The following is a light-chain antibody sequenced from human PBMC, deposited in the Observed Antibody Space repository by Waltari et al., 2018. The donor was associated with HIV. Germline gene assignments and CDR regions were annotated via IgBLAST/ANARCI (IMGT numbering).Light chain of an antibody. J-gene: IGLJ2*01. CDR3: QAWDSSTVI. CDR2: QDN. V-gene: IGLV3-1*01. CDR1: FLGNKY. Sequence: SSELSQPPSVSVSPGQAASITCSGDFLGNKYVCWYQQTPGQSPVLVIYQDNKRPSGIPERFSGSNSGNTATLTISGTQPMDEADYYCQAWDSSTVIFGGGTKLTVL.